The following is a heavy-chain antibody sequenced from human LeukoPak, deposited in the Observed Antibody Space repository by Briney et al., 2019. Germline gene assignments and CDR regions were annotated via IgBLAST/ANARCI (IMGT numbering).Heavy chain of an antibody. CDR1: GFTFSSYG. D-gene: IGHD6-19*01. V-gene: IGHV3-23*01. J-gene: IGHJ5*02. CDR2: ISGSGGST. CDR3: ARDHRRSSGWYGDWFDP. Sequence: GGSLRLSCAASGFTFSSYGMSWVRQAPGRGLEWVSAISGSGGSTYYADSVKGRFTISRDNSKNTLYLQMNSLRAEDTAVYYCARDHRRSSGWYGDWFDPWGQGTLVTVSS.